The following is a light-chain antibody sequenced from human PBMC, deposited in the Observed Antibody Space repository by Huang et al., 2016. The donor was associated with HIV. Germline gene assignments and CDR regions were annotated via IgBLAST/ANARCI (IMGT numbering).Light chain of an antibody. CDR3: QQRYISPWT. CDR2: AS. J-gene: IGKJ1*01. Sequence: DIQMTQSPSYLSASVGDRVTITCRTSQSVGNSLNWYQQKPGKAPELLIYASSLQAWVSSMFSGSGSGTDFTLIISSLQPEDFATYYCQQRYISPWTFGQGTKVDLK. CDR1: QSVGNS. V-gene: IGKV1-39*01.